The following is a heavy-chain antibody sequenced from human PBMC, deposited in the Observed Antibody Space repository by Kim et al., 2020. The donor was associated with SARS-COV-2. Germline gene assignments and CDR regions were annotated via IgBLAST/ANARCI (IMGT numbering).Heavy chain of an antibody. V-gene: IGHV3-53*01. CDR1: GFTVSSNY. D-gene: IGHD3-10*01. CDR3: ARVPMVRGTDAFDI. Sequence: GGSLRLSCAASGFTVSSNYMSWVRQAPGKGLEWISVIYSGGSTYYADSVKGRFTISRDNSKNTLYLQMNSLRAEDTAVYYCARVPMVRGTDAFDIWGQGTMVTVSS. CDR2: IYSGGST. J-gene: IGHJ3*02.